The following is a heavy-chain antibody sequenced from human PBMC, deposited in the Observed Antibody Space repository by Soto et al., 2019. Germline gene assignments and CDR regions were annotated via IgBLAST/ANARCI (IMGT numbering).Heavy chain of an antibody. V-gene: IGHV1-46*01. Sequence: QVQLVQSGAEVKKPGASVKVSCKASGYTFTHYYIHWVRQAPGQGLEWMGMINPSGGSTDYAQKFQGRVTMTTDTSTTTVYMELSSLRSDDTAVYYCARPPFPGCINGVCYPCDHWGQGTLATVSS. J-gene: IGHJ4*02. D-gene: IGHD2-8*01. CDR2: INPSGGST. CDR3: ARPPFPGCINGVCYPCDH. CDR1: GYTFTHYY.